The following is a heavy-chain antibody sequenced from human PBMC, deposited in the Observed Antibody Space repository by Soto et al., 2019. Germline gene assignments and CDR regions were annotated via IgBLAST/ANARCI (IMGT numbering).Heavy chain of an antibody. V-gene: IGHV3-9*01. J-gene: IGHJ4*02. CDR2: INWDSGDI. CDR3: AKDTAPGFYDANGHLDY. D-gene: IGHD2-8*01. CDR1: GISFDDYA. Sequence: VQLVESGGGLVQPGGSRRLSCVVSGISFDDYAMHWVRQVPGKGLEWVSGINWDSGDIGYADSVKGRFTISRDNAKNSLSLQMNRLKTEDTALSYCAKDTAPGFYDANGHLDYWGQGTPVTVSS.